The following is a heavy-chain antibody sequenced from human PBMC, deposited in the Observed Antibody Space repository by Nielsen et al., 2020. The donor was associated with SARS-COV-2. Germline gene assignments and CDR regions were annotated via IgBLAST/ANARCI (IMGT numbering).Heavy chain of an antibody. D-gene: IGHD4-17*01. CDR2: IYYSGST. V-gene: IGHV4-59*01. Sequence: SETLSLTCTVSGGSISSFYWTWIRQPPGKGLEWIGYIYYSGSTNYNPSLKSRVTISVDTSKNQFSLNLSSVTAADTAVYYCARGPHDYGDYWLGYWGKGTLVTVSS. CDR1: GGSISSFY. CDR3: ARGPHDYGDYWLGY. J-gene: IGHJ4*02.